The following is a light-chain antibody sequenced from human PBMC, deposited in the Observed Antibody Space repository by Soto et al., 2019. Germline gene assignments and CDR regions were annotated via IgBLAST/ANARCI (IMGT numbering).Light chain of an antibody. CDR3: QSYDSSLSGYV. CDR2: GNS. V-gene: IGLV1-40*01. Sequence: QSVLTQPPSVSGAPGQRVTISCTGSSSNIGAGYDVHWYQQLPGTAPKVLIYGNSNRPSGVPDRFSGSKSGTSASLAITGLQAEDEADSYCQSYDSSLSGYVFGTGTQLTVL. J-gene: IGLJ1*01. CDR1: SSNIGAGYD.